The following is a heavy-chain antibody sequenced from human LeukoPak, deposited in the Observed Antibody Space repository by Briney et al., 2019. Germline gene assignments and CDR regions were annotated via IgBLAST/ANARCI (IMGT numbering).Heavy chain of an antibody. D-gene: IGHD2-2*01. V-gene: IGHV3-23*01. Sequence: GGSLRLSCAASGFTFSSYAMSWVRQAPGKGLEWVSAISGSGGSTYYADSVKGRFTISRDNSKNTLYLQMNSLRAEDTAVYYCAKDSGYCSSTSCYREGGYFHYWGQGTLVTVSS. CDR1: GFTFSSYA. J-gene: IGHJ4*02. CDR3: AKDSGYCSSTSCYREGGYFHY. CDR2: ISGSGGST.